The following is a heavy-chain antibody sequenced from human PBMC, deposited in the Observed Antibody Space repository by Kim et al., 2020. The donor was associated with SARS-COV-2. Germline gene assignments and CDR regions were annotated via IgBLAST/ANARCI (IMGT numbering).Heavy chain of an antibody. CDR2: INHSGST. CDR1: GGSFSGYY. CDR3: ARATTFGRYYGSGSGGGMDM. V-gene: IGHV4-34*01. Sequence: SETLSLTCAVYGGSFSGYYWSWIRQPPGKGLEWIGEINHSGSTNYNPSLKSRVTISVDTYKNQFSLKLSSVTAADTAVYYCARATTFGRYYGSGSGGGMDMWGQGTTVTVSS. J-gene: IGHJ6*02. D-gene: IGHD3-10*01.